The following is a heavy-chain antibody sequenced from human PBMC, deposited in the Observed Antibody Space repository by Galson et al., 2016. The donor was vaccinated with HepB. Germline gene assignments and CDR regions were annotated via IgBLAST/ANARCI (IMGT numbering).Heavy chain of an antibody. J-gene: IGHJ4*02. V-gene: IGHV1-18*04. CDR1: GYSFSNYA. D-gene: IGHD3-10*02. Sequence: CKASGYSFSNYAFSWVRQAPGQGLEWMGWISVYNGKTNYAPKLQDRVTMTTDTSTSTAYMELRSLRSDDTAVYHCSRDVFPIIMLGRADFWGQGTLVTVSS. CDR3: SRDVFPIIMLGRADF. CDR2: ISVYNGKT.